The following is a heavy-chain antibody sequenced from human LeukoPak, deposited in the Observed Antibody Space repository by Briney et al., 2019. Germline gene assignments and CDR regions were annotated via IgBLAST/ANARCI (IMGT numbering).Heavy chain of an antibody. CDR2: ISSSGDRI. D-gene: IGHD5-18*01. CDR3: ARGYRYGYDY. V-gene: IGHV3-48*03. J-gene: IGHJ4*02. Sequence: GGSLRLSCAASGLTLSSYALAWVRQAPGKGLEWISYISSSGDRIYYADSVKGRFTISRDNAKNSLYMQMNSLRAEDTGVYYCARGYRYGYDYWGQGTLVTVSS. CDR1: GLTLSSYA.